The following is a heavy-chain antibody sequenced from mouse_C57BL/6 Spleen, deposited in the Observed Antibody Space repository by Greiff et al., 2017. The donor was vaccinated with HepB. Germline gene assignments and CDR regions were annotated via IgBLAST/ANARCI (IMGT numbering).Heavy chain of an antibody. V-gene: IGHV1-69*01. J-gene: IGHJ2*01. Sequence: QVHVKQPGAELVMPGASVKLSCKASGYTFTSYWMHWVKQRPGQGLEWIGEIDPSDSYTNYNQKFKGKSTLTVDKSSSTAYMQLSSLTSEDSAVYYCARGGYDGYLDYWGQGTTLTVSS. CDR1: GYTFTSYW. D-gene: IGHD2-3*01. CDR3: ARGGYDGYLDY. CDR2: IDPSDSYT.